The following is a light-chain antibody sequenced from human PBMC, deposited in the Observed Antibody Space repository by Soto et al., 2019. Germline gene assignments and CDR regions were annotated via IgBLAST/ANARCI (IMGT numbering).Light chain of an antibody. CDR3: SSYTSSSTHPDL. J-gene: IGLJ1*01. V-gene: IGLV2-14*01. CDR2: DVS. Sequence: QSALTQPASVSGSPGQSITISCTGTSSDVGGYNYVSWYQQHPGKAPKLMIYDVSNRPSGVSNRFSGSKSGNTASLTISGLQAEDEADYYCSSYTSSSTHPDLFGAGTKLTVL. CDR1: SSDVGGYNY.